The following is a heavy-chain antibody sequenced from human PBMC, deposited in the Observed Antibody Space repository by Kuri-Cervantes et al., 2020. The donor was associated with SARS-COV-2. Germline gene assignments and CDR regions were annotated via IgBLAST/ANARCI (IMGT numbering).Heavy chain of an antibody. V-gene: IGHV3-30-3*01. D-gene: IGHD6-25*01. CDR1: GFTFSNAW. CDR3: ARDQMRPDAFDI. Sequence: GESLKISCAASGFTFSNAWMSWVRQAPGKGLEWVAVISYDGSNKYYADSVKGRFTISRDNSKNTLYLQMNSLRAEDTAVYYCARDQMRPDAFDIWGQGTMVTVSS. CDR2: ISYDGSNK. J-gene: IGHJ3*02.